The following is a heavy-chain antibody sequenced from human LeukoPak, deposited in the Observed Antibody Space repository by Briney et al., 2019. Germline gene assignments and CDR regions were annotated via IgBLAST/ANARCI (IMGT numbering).Heavy chain of an antibody. Sequence: PSETLSLTCIVSGGSISSYYWSWIRQPPGKGLEWIGYIYYSGSTNYNPSLKSRVTISVDTSKNQFSLKLSSVTAADTAVYYCARVSALYFDYWGQGTLVTVSS. D-gene: IGHD2-8*01. J-gene: IGHJ4*02. V-gene: IGHV4-59*08. CDR1: GGSISSYY. CDR3: ARVSALYFDY. CDR2: IYYSGST.